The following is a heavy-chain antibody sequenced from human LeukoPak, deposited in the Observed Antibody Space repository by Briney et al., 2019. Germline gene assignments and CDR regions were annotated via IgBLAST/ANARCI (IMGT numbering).Heavy chain of an antibody. Sequence: GGSLRLSCAASGFSFSSYAMSWVRQAPGKGLEWVSAITDNGGSTYYADSVKGRFTISRDNSKNTLYLQMNSLRAEDTAVYYCARDGEPTYYDILTGYYTPYYFDYWGQGTLVTVSS. CDR2: ITDNGGST. D-gene: IGHD3-9*01. V-gene: IGHV3-23*01. CDR3: ARDGEPTYYDILTGYYTPYYFDY. CDR1: GFSFSSYA. J-gene: IGHJ4*02.